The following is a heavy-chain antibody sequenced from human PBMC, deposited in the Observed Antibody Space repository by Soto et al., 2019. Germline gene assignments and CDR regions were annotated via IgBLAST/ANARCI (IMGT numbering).Heavy chain of an antibody. D-gene: IGHD1-1*01. CDR1: GGSISSGDYY. J-gene: IGHJ4*02. CDR3: ARDICGTRNGE. V-gene: IGHV4-30-4*01. Sequence: QVQLQESGPGLVKPSQTLSLTCTVSGGSISSGDYYWSWIRQPPGKGLEWIGYIYYSGSTYYNPSLKRRVTISVDTYKNQFSLKLSSVTAADAAVYFCARDICGTRNGEWGQGTLVTVSS. CDR2: IYYSGST.